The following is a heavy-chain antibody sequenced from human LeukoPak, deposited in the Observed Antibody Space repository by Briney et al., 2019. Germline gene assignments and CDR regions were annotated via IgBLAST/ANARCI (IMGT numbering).Heavy chain of an antibody. Sequence: SETLSLTCAVYGGSFSGYYWSWIRQPPGKGLEWIGEINHSGSTNYNPSLKSRVTISVDTSKNQFSLKLSSVTAADTAVYYCARERGPPDWNYVLYYYYMDVWGKGTTVTVSS. D-gene: IGHD1-7*01. CDR1: GGSFSGYY. CDR2: INHSGST. V-gene: IGHV4-34*01. CDR3: ARERGPPDWNYVLYYYYMDV. J-gene: IGHJ6*03.